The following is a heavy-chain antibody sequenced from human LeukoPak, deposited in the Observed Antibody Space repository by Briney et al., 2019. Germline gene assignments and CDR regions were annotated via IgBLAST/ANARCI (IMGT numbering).Heavy chain of an antibody. CDR1: GFTFSSYG. D-gene: IGHD2-2*02. Sequence: GGSLRLSCAASGFTFSSYGMHWVRQAPGKGLEWVAVISYDGSNKCYADSVKGRFTISRDNSKNTLYLQMNSLRAEDTAVYYCAKDPYPTPFSYYYGMDVWGQGTTVTVSS. CDR2: ISYDGSNK. CDR3: AKDPYPTPFSYYYGMDV. J-gene: IGHJ6*02. V-gene: IGHV3-30*18.